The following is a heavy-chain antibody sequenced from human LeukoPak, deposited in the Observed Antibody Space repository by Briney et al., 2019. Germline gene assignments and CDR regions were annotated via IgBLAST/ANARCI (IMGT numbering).Heavy chain of an antibody. J-gene: IGHJ4*02. Sequence: GASVKVSCKASGYTFTSYGIAWVRQAPGQGLQWMGWISANNGDISYSQKLQGRVTMTTDTSTNTAYMELRSLTSDDTAVYYCARDPPGLTLGSPGDYWGQGTLVIVSS. V-gene: IGHV1-18*01. CDR3: ARDPPGLTLGSPGDY. CDR1: GYTFTSYG. D-gene: IGHD3-16*01. CDR2: ISANNGDI.